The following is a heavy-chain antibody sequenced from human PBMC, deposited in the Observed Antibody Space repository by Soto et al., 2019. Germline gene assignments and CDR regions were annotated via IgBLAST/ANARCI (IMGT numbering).Heavy chain of an antibody. Sequence: EVQLLESGGGLVQPGGSLRLSCAASGFTFSSYAMSWVRQAPGKGLEWVSAISGSGGSTYYADSVKGRFTISRDNSKNTRYLQMNSLRAEDTAVYYCAKDRDDYIWGSYRVFDYWVQGTLVTVSS. J-gene: IGHJ4*02. V-gene: IGHV3-23*01. CDR2: ISGSGGST. D-gene: IGHD3-16*02. CDR1: GFTFSSYA. CDR3: AKDRDDYIWGSYRVFDY.